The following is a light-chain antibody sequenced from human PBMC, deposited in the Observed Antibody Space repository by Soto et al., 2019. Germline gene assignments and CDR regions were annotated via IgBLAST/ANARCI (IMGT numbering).Light chain of an antibody. CDR3: AAWDDSLNGWV. V-gene: IGLV1-44*01. CDR2: SNN. CDR1: SSNIGGNT. J-gene: IGLJ3*02. Sequence: QSALTQPPSASGTPGQRVSMSCSGSSSNIGGNTVNWYQQVPGTAPKLLIYSNNQRPSGVPDRFSGSKSGTSASLAISGLQSEDEADYHCAAWDDSLNGWVFGGGTKLTVL.